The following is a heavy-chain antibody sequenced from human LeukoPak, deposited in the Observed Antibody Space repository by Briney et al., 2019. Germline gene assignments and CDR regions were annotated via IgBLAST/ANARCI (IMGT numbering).Heavy chain of an antibody. Sequence: GGSLRLSCAASGFTFSNFWMHWVRQVPGKGLVWVSRINTNGRTTTYADSVKGRFTISRDNAKNTLYLQMNSLRVEDTAVYYCASDLSGVEDYWGQGTLVTVSS. J-gene: IGHJ4*02. V-gene: IGHV3-74*01. D-gene: IGHD3-10*01. CDR3: ASDLSGVEDY. CDR1: GFTFSNFW. CDR2: INTNGRTT.